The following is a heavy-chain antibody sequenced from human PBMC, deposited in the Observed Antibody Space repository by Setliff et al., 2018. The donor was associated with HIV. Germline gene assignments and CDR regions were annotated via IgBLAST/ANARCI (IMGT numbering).Heavy chain of an antibody. CDR3: SNWNTTIDEDA. Sequence: SETLSLTCTASGGSISSGSNYWSWIRQPAGKGLEWIGHITPSGAPNYLPSLKSRVTMSLDTSKNQFSLKMTSVTAADTALYYCSNWNTTIDEDAWGQGTLVTVSS. V-gene: IGHV4-61*09. CDR1: GGSISSGSNY. CDR2: ITPSGAP. D-gene: IGHD5-18*01. J-gene: IGHJ5*02.